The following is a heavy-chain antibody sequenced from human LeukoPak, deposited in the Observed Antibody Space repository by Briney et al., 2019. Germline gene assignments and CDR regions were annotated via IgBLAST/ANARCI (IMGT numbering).Heavy chain of an antibody. CDR1: GYTFTRYW. CDR3: ARRPTSGQCYFDQ. CDR2: MNPGDADA. V-gene: IGHV5-51*01. Sequence: GEPLKISCKGSGYTFTRYWIAWVRQMPGKGLEWMAIMNPGDADATYSPSFQGQVTVSVDKSVSTAYLQWSSLRVADTAIYYCARRPTSGQCYFDQWGQGTLVTVPS. D-gene: IGHD6-19*01. J-gene: IGHJ4*02.